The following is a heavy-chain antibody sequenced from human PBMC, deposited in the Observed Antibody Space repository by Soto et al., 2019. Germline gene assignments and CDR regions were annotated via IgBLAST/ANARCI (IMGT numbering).Heavy chain of an antibody. V-gene: IGHV5-51*01. Sequence: GESLKISCKGSGYSFTSYWIGWVRQMPGKGLEWMGIIYPGDSDTRYSPSFQGQVTISADKSISTAYLQWSSLKASDTAMYYCARQGGAKMTAVITNCFDPWGQGTLVTVSS. D-gene: IGHD4-4*01. J-gene: IGHJ5*02. CDR3: ARQGGAKMTAVITNCFDP. CDR1: GYSFTSYW. CDR2: IYPGDSDT.